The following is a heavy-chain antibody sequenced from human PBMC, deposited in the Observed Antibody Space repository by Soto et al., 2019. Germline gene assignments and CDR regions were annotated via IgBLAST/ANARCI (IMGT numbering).Heavy chain of an antibody. V-gene: IGHV4-34*01. CDR3: ARGFNYSLETGRHYYYGMDV. Sequence: ASETLSLTCAVYGGSFSGYYWSWLRQPPGKGLEWIGEINHSGSTNYNPSLKSRVTISVDTSKNQFSLKLSSVTAADTAVYYCARGFNYSLETGRHYYYGMDVWGQGTTVTVSS. CDR1: GGSFSGYY. CDR2: INHSGST. D-gene: IGHD1-26*01. J-gene: IGHJ6*02.